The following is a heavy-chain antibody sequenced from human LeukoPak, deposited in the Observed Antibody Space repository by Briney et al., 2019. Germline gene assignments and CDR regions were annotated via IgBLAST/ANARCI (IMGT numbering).Heavy chain of an antibody. V-gene: IGHV3-30*03. CDR1: GFTFSSYG. CDR2: ISYDGSNK. Sequence: GGSLRLSCVVSGFTFSSYGMHWVRQAPGKGLEWVAVISYDGSNKYYADSVKGRFTISRDNSKNTLYMQMNSLRAEDTAVYYCAREDRSMIRGVKNYFNPWGQGTLVIVSS. CDR3: AREDRSMIRGVKNYFNP. D-gene: IGHD3-10*01. J-gene: IGHJ5*02.